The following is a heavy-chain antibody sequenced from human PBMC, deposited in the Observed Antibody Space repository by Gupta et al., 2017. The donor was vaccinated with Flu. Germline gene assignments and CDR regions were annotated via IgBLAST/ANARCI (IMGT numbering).Heavy chain of an antibody. CDR2: INHSGST. V-gene: IGHV4-34*01. Sequence: QVQLQQWGAGLLKPSETLSLTCAVYGGSFSGYYWSWIRQPPGKGLEWIGEINHSGSTNYNPSLKSRVTISVDTSKNQFSLKLSSVTAADTAVYYCARKAGYCSSTSCENYFDYWGQGTLVTVSS. D-gene: IGHD2-2*01. CDR1: GGSFSGYY. CDR3: ARKAGYCSSTSCENYFDY. J-gene: IGHJ4*02.